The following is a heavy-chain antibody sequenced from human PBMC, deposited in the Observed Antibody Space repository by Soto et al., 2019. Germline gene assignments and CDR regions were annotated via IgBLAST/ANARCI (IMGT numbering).Heavy chain of an antibody. CDR2: IIPIIGTA. Sequence: QVQLVQSGAEVKKPGSSVKVSCKASGGTFSSYAISWVRQAPGQGLEWMGGIIPIIGTANYAQKFQGRVAITADESTVTAYMELSSLRSEDTAVYYCARDNHDGTGTTCYYFCGMDVWGQGTTVTVSS. D-gene: IGHD1-1*01. J-gene: IGHJ6*02. V-gene: IGHV1-69*12. CDR1: GGTFSSYA. CDR3: ARDNHDGTGTTCYYFCGMDV.